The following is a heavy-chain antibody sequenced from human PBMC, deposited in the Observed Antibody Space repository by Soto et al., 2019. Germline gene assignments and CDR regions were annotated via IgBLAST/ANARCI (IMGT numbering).Heavy chain of an antibody. Sequence: PGGSLRLSCAASGFTFSSSEMTWVRQAPGKGLEWVGFIKSKTYGGTTEYGASVKDRFTISRDDSKSIAYLQMNSLKTEDTAVYYCTRAALGGTLFFDFWGQGTLVTVSS. CDR2: IKSKTYGGTT. CDR3: TRAALGGTLFFDF. CDR1: GFTFSSSE. D-gene: IGHD2-15*01. J-gene: IGHJ4*02. V-gene: IGHV3-49*04.